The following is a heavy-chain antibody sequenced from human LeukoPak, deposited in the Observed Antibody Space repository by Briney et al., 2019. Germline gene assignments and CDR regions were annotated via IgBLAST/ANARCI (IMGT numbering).Heavy chain of an antibody. CDR3: ATTGELGYYYCNGMDV. CDR2: INVGNGNT. D-gene: IGHD7-27*01. V-gene: IGHV1-3*01. CDR1: GYTFTTYA. J-gene: IGHJ6*02. Sequence: GASVKLSCKASGYTFTTYAMHWVRQAPGQRPEWVGWINVGNGNTKYSQKFQGRVTLIRDTSASTTYMELSSLRSEDTAVYYCATTGELGYYYCNGMDVWGQGTTVTVSS.